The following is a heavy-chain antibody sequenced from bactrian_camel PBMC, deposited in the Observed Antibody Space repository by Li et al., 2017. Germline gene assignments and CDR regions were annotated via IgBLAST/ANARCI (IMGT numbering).Heavy chain of an antibody. J-gene: IGHJ4*01. D-gene: IGHD1*01. Sequence: VQLVESGGGSVPPGGSVRLSCAASGFTFTKNAMSWRRQAPGKGFEWVASVNPDGTTGYSDTVKGRFTISRDNAKNTLYLQMNSLKTEDTAVYSCAAVGRRGQGTQVTVS. CDR2: VNPDGTT. V-gene: IGHV3S42*01. CDR1: GFTFTKNA.